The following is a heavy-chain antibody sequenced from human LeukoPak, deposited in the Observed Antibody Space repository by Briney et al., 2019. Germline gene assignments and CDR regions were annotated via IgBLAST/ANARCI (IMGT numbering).Heavy chain of an antibody. J-gene: IGHJ4*02. CDR1: GGSFSGYY. Sequence: PSETLSLTCAVYGGSFSGYYWSWIRQPPGKGLEWIGEINHSGSTNYNPSLKSRVTISVDTSKNQFSLKLSSVTAADTAVYYCARGRLSQYYYGSGTPKSFDYWGQGTLVTVSS. CDR3: ARGRLSQYYYGSGTPKSFDY. D-gene: IGHD3-10*01. CDR2: INHSGST. V-gene: IGHV4-34*01.